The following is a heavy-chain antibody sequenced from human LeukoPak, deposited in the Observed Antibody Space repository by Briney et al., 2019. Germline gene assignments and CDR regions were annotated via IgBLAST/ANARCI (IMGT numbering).Heavy chain of an antibody. CDR2: IDPSDSYT. Sequence: GESLRISCKGSGYSFTTYWISWVRQMPGKGLEWMGRIDPSDSYTNYSPSFQGHVTISVDKTISTAYLQWSSLKASDTAMYYCARQGGFYDNRGYNDAFDIWGQGTVVTVSS. V-gene: IGHV5-10-1*01. J-gene: IGHJ3*02. CDR3: ARQGGFYDNRGYNDAFDI. D-gene: IGHD3-22*01. CDR1: GYSFTTYW.